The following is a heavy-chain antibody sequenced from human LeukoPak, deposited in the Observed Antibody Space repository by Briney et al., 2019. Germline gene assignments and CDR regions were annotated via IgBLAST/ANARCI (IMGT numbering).Heavy chain of an antibody. V-gene: IGHV4-59*08. CDR3: ARLKRFGDPYGMDV. Sequence: SETLSLTCTVSGGSISSYYWSWIRQPPGKGLEWIGYIYYSGSTNYNPSLKSRVTISVDTSKNQFSLKLCSVTAADTAVYYCARLKRFGDPYGMDVWGQGTTVTVSS. CDR1: GGSISSYY. J-gene: IGHJ6*02. D-gene: IGHD3-10*01. CDR2: IYYSGST.